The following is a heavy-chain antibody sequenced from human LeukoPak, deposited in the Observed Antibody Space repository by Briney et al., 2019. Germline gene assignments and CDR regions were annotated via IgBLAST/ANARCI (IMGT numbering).Heavy chain of an antibody. CDR2: ISAYNGNT. J-gene: IGHJ4*02. V-gene: IGHV1-18*01. Sequence: ASVKVSCKASGYTFTSYGISWVRQAPGQGLEWMGWISAYNGNTNYAQKLQGRVTMTTDTYTSTAYMELRSLRSDDTAVYYCARGPYYYDSSGYLHIDYWGQGTLVTVSS. CDR3: ARGPYYYDSSGYLHIDY. D-gene: IGHD3-22*01. CDR1: GYTFTSYG.